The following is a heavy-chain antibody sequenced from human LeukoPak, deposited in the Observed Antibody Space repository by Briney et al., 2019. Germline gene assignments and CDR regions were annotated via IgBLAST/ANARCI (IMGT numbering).Heavy chain of an antibody. D-gene: IGHD1-26*01. CDR3: ATQRWEKLHGSYYYDGMDV. CDR2: MNPNSGNA. Sequence: GASVKVSCKASGYTFTNYDINWVRQASGQGLEWVGWMNPNSGNAGFAQKFKGRITMTGDTTTNTAYMEVFSLTSDDTAIYYCATQRWEKLHGSYYYDGMDVWGQGTTVTVS. J-gene: IGHJ6*02. V-gene: IGHV1-8*02. CDR1: GYTFTNYD.